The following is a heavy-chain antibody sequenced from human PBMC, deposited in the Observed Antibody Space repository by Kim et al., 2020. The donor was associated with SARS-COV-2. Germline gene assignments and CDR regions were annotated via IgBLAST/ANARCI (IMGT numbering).Heavy chain of an antibody. CDR1: GGSISSSSYY. CDR3: ARPVTPAAGTFYFQH. V-gene: IGHV4-39*01. J-gene: IGHJ1*01. CDR2: IYYSGST. D-gene: IGHD6-13*01. Sequence: SETLSLTCTVSGGSISSSSYYWGWIRQPPGKGLEWIGSIYYSGSTYYNPSLKSRVTISVDTSKNQFSLKLSSVTAADTAVYYCARPVTPAAGTFYFQHWGQGTLVTVSS.